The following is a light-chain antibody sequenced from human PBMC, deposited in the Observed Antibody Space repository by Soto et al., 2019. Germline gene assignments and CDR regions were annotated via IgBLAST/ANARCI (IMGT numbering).Light chain of an antibody. CDR1: QGISNW. J-gene: IGKJ4*01. Sequence: DIQMTQSPSSVSASVGDRVSITCRASQGISNWLAWYQQKPGRAPKLLIYTGSSLQSGVPSRFSGTGSTTDFTLTISSLQPEDVATYYWQQANSFPLTFGGGTKVEIK. CDR2: TGS. CDR3: QQANSFPLT. V-gene: IGKV1-12*01.